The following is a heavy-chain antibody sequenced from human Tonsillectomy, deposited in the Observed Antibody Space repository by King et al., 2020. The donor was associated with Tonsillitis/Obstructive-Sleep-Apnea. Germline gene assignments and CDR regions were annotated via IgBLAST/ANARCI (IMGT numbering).Heavy chain of an antibody. Sequence: VQLVQSGGGLVKPGGSLRLSCAASGFTFISYSMNWVRQAPGKGLEWVSSISSSSSYIYYADSVKGRFTISRDNAKNSLYLQMNSLRAEDTAVYYCARDYDFWSGYYLFWGQGTLVTVSS. V-gene: IGHV3-21*01. J-gene: IGHJ4*02. CDR1: GFTFISYS. CDR2: ISSSSSYI. CDR3: ARDYDFWSGYYLF. D-gene: IGHD3-3*01.